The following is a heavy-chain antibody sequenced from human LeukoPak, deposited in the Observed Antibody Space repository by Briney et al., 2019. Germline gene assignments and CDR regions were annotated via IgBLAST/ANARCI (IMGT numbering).Heavy chain of an antibody. CDR2: INTNTGNP. CDR1: GYTFTSYA. CDR3: ASDYYDSSGYLNWFDP. V-gene: IGHV7-4-1*02. J-gene: IGHJ5*02. D-gene: IGHD3-22*01. Sequence: ASVKVSCKASGYTFTSYAMNWVRQAPGQGLEWMGWINTNTGNPTYAQGFTGRFVFSLDTSVSTAYLQISSLKAEDTAVYYCASDYYDSSGYLNWFDPWGQGTLVTVSS.